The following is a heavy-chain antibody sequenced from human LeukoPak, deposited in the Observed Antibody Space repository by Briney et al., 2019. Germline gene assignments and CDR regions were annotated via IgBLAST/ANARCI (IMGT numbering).Heavy chain of an antibody. Sequence: SETLSLTCAVYGGSFSGYQWSWIRQSPGKGLEWIGEIDHSESINYNPSLMNRVTISVDTSKNQFSLKLSSVTAADTAVYYCASARGYSGFSRYFAYWGQGTLVTVSS. CDR3: ASARGYSGFSRYFAY. CDR2: IDHSESI. V-gene: IGHV4-34*01. D-gene: IGHD5-12*01. J-gene: IGHJ4*02. CDR1: GGSFSGYQ.